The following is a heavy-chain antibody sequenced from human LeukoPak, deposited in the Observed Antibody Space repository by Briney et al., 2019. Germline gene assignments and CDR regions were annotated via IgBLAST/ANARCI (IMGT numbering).Heavy chain of an antibody. J-gene: IGHJ5*01. Sequence: PGGSLRLSCAASGFTFDDYGMHWVRHAPGKGLEWVSSISWNSGYKDYADSVKGRFTISRDNAKNSLYLQMNSLRAEDTALYYCAKVDGYASGWYDCWGQGTLVIVSS. D-gene: IGHD2-2*01. CDR1: GFTFDDYG. CDR2: ISWNSGYK. V-gene: IGHV3-9*01. CDR3: AKVDGYASGWYDC.